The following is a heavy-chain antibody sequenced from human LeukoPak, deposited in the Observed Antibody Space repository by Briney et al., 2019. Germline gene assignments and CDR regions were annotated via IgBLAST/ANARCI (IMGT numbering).Heavy chain of an antibody. Sequence: GGSLRLSCAASGFTFSSYGMSWVRQAPGKGLEWVSAISGSGGSTYYADSVKGRFTISRDNSKNTLYLQMNSLRAEDTAVYYCARGGRGYYDSSGLGYWGQGTLVTASS. V-gene: IGHV3-23*01. CDR1: GFTFSSYG. D-gene: IGHD3-22*01. CDR3: ARGGRGYYDSSGLGY. CDR2: ISGSGGST. J-gene: IGHJ4*02.